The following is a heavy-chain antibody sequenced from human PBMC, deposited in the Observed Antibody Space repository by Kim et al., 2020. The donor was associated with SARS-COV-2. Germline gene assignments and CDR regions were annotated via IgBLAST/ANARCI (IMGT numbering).Heavy chain of an antibody. Sequence: NYHPSLKSRVTISVNTSKNQFSLKLSSVTAADTAVYYCASTSYPAAPHDYWGQGTLVTVSS. V-gene: IGHV4-59*01. CDR3: ASTSYPAAPHDY. J-gene: IGHJ4*02. D-gene: IGHD2-2*01.